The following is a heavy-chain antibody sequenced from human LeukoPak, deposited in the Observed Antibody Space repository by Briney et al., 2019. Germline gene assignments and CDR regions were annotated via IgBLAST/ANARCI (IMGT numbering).Heavy chain of an antibody. D-gene: IGHD3-3*01. J-gene: IGHJ5*02. CDR3: ARGFKSYYDFWSGYYDWFDP. CDR2: IYYSGST. V-gene: IGHV4-59*01. CDR1: GGSISSYY. Sequence: PSETLSLTCTVSGGSISSYYWSWIRQPPGKGLEWIGYIYYSGSTNYNPSLKSRVTISVDTSKNQFSLKLSSVTAADTAVYYCARGFKSYYDFWSGYYDWFDPWGQGTLVTVSS.